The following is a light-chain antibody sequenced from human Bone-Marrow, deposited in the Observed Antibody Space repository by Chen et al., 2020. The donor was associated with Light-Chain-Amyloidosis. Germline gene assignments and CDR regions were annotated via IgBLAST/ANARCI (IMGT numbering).Light chain of an antibody. V-gene: IGLV3-27*01. Sequence: SYELPQPSSVSVSPGQTARITCSGDVLAKKYARWFQQKPGQAPVLVIYKDSERPSGIPERFSGSSSGTTVTLTISGAQVEDEADYYCYSAADNNWVFGGGTKLTVL. J-gene: IGLJ3*02. CDR2: KDS. CDR1: VLAKKY. CDR3: YSAADNNWV.